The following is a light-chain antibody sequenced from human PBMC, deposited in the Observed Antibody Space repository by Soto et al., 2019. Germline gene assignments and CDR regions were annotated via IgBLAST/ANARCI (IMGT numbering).Light chain of an antibody. V-gene: IGLV2-14*01. J-gene: IGLJ1*01. CDR2: DVS. Sequence: QSALTQPASVSGSPGQSITISCTGTSSDVGGYNYVSWYQQHPGKAPKVMIYDVSNRPSGVSNRFSGSKSGNTASLTISGLQAEDEADYYCSSYTSSSTSYVFGTGTKV. CDR1: SSDVGGYNY. CDR3: SSYTSSSTSYV.